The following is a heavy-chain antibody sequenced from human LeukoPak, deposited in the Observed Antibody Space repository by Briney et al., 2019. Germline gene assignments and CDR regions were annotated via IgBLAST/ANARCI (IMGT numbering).Heavy chain of an antibody. Sequence: SETLSLTCAVYGGSFSGYYWSWIRQPPGKGLEWIGEINHSGSTNYNPSLKSRVTISVDTSKNQFSLKLSSVTAADTAVYYCARGWGLGAGKKKKYYYYMDVWGEGTTVTVSS. V-gene: IGHV4-34*01. CDR3: ARGWGLGAGKKKKYYYYMDV. CDR1: GGSFSGYY. CDR2: INHSGST. D-gene: IGHD1-26*01. J-gene: IGHJ6*03.